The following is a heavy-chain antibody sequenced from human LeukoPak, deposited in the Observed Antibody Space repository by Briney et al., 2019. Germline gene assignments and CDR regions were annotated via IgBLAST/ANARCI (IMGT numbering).Heavy chain of an antibody. CDR1: GFTFSTYG. J-gene: IGHJ6*02. CDR3: AKDLGSDNVGSTDV. V-gene: IGHV3-30*18. CDR2: TLYDGSYS. Sequence: GGSLRLSCAASGFTFSTYGMHWVRQAPGKGLEWVAITLYDGSYSYYADSVKGRFTISRDNSKNTLYLQMNSLRADDTAVYYCAKDLGSDNVGSTDVWGQGTTVTVSS. D-gene: IGHD3-16*01.